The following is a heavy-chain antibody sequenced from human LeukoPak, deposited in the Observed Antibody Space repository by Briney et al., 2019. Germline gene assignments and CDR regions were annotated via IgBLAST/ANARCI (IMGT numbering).Heavy chain of an antibody. CDR2: MNPKSGNT. Sequence: ASVKVSCKASGYTFTRYDINWVRQATGQGLEWMGWMNPKSGNTGHAQKFQGRVTITRDTSISTAYMELSSLRSEDTAVYYCATEYGSGSYYNVDWGQGTLVTVSS. V-gene: IGHV1-8*03. D-gene: IGHD3-10*01. CDR1: GYTFTRYD. J-gene: IGHJ4*02. CDR3: ATEYGSGSYYNVD.